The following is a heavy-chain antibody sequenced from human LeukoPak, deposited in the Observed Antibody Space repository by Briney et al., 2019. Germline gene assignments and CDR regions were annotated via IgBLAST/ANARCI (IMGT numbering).Heavy chain of an antibody. CDR3: AKDARRTDGWYFFDY. Sequence: PGGSLRLSCAASGFMFGNHAMSWVRQAPGKGLEWVSAISLSGDNAYYADSVKGRFTISRDNSKNTLSLQMNSLRAEDTAVYYCAKDARRTDGWYFFDYWGQGTTVTVSS. CDR2: ISLSGDNA. CDR1: GFMFGNHA. V-gene: IGHV3-23*01. D-gene: IGHD6-19*01. J-gene: IGHJ4*02.